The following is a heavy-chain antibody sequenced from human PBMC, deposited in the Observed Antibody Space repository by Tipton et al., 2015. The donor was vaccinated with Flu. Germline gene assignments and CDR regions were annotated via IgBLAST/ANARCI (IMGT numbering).Heavy chain of an antibody. J-gene: IGHJ4*02. Sequence: SLRLSCAASGFTFSDYYMTWIRQAPGKGLEWVSYISSNAATISYADSVKGRFTISRDNAKSSPYLQMNSLRAEDTAIYYCARDLTGGLGEILDYWGQGTLVTVSS. CDR2: ISSNAATI. CDR3: ARDLTGGLGEILDY. D-gene: IGHD1-14*01. V-gene: IGHV3-11*04. CDR1: GFTFSDYY.